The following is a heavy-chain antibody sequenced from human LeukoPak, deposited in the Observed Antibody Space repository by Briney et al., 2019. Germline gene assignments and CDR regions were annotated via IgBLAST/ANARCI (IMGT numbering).Heavy chain of an antibody. CDR1: GFTFSSYS. V-gene: IGHV3-21*01. D-gene: IGHD6-13*01. J-gene: IGHJ3*02. Sequence: GGSLRLSCAASGFTFSSYSMNWVRQAPGKGLEWVSSISSSSSYIYYAESVKGRFTISRDNAKNSLYLQMNSLRAEDTAVYYCASYGYSSSSAFDIWGQGTMVTVSS. CDR3: ASYGYSSSSAFDI. CDR2: ISSSSSYI.